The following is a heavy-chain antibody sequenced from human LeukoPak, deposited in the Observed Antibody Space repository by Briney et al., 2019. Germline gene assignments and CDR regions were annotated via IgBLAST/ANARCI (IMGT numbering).Heavy chain of an antibody. V-gene: IGHV1-2*02. CDR3: ARGATVTTEQNWFDP. CDR1: GYTFTGYY. D-gene: IGHD4-17*01. Sequence: ASVKVSCKASGYTFTGYYLHWVRQAPGQGLEWMGWINPNSGCTNYAQKFQGRVTMTRDTSISTAYMELSRLRSDDTAVYYCARGATVTTEQNWFDPWGQGTLVTVSS. J-gene: IGHJ5*02. CDR2: INPNSGCT.